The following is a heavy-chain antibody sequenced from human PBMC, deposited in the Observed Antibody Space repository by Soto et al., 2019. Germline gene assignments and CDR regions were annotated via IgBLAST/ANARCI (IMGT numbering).Heavy chain of an antibody. CDR2: IYYSGST. D-gene: IGHD2-15*01. CDR1: GGSISSYY. Sequence: ETLSLTCTVSGGSISSYYCSWIRQPPGRGLGWVGYIYYSGSTNYNPSLKSRVTISVDTSKNQFSLKLSSVTAADTAVYYCARDRGLGYCSGGSCYRNYYYYGMDVWGQGTTVTVSS. V-gene: IGHV4-59*01. CDR3: ARDRGLGYCSGGSCYRNYYYYGMDV. J-gene: IGHJ6*02.